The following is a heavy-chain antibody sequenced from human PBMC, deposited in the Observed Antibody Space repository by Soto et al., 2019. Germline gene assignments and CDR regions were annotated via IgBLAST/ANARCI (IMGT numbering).Heavy chain of an antibody. CDR3: SKDPHSSSWLYYYYGMDV. J-gene: IGHJ6*02. CDR2: IWYDGSNK. V-gene: IGHV3-33*06. Sequence: GGSLRLSCAASGFTFSSYGMHWVRQAPGKGLEWVAVIWYDGSNKYYADSVKGRFTISRDNSKNTLYLQMNSLRAEDTAVYYWSKDPHSSSWLYYYYGMDVWGQGTTVTVSS. CDR1: GFTFSSYG. D-gene: IGHD6-13*01.